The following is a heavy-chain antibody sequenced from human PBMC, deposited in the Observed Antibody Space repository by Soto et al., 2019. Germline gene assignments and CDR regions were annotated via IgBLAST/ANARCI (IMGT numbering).Heavy chain of an antibody. CDR3: ARDSKQNPIDY. J-gene: IGHJ4*02. CDR1: GFTFSSYS. Sequence: VGSLRLSCAASGFTFSSYSMNWVRQAPGKGLEWVSSISSSSSYIYYADSVKGRFTISRDNAKNSLYLQMNSLRAEDTAVYYCARDSKQNPIDYWGQGTLVTVSS. CDR2: ISSSSSYI. V-gene: IGHV3-21*01.